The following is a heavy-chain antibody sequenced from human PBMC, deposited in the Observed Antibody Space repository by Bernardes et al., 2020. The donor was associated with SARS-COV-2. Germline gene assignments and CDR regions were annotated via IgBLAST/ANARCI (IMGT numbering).Heavy chain of an antibody. CDR3: ARDQAVVGYSSGGADAFDI. CDR1: GGSISSSNW. CDR2: IYHSGST. D-gene: IGHD6-19*01. Sequence: SETLSLTCAVSGGSISSSNWWIWVRQPPGKGLEWIGEIYHSGSTNYKPSLKSRVNISLDKSKNQFSLKLTSVTAADTAVYYCARDQAVVGYSSGGADAFDIWGQGTMVTVSS. V-gene: IGHV4-4*02. J-gene: IGHJ3*02.